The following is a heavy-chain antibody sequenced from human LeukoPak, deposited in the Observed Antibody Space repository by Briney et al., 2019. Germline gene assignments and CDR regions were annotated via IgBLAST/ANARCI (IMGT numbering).Heavy chain of an antibody. CDR3: ARVEYSSSASHFDY. CDR2: IYHSGST. Sequence: SGTLSLTCAVSGGSISSSNWWSWVRQPPGMGLEWIGEIYHSGSTNYNPSLKSRVTISVDKSKNQFSLKLSSVTAADTAVYYCARVEYSSSASHFDYWGQGTLVTVSS. V-gene: IGHV4-4*02. D-gene: IGHD6-6*01. CDR1: GGSISSSNW. J-gene: IGHJ4*02.